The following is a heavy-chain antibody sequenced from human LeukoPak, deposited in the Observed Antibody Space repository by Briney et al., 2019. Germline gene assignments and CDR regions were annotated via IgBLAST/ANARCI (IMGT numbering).Heavy chain of an antibody. CDR2: IYHTGST. CDR1: AYSISSGYY. V-gene: IGHV4-38-2*02. D-gene: IGHD3-10*01. Sequence: PSETLSLTCTVSAYSISSGYYWGWIRQPPGKGLEWIGSIYHTGSTYYNSSLKSRVIILIDTSKNHFSLTLSSVTAADTAVYYCTRSDGYGLVGIWGQGTMVTVSS. J-gene: IGHJ3*01. CDR3: TRSDGYGLVGI.